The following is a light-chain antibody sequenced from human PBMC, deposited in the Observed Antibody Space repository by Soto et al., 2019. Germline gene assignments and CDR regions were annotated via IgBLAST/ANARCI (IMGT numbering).Light chain of an antibody. Sequence: EIVLTQSPATLSLSPGERATLSCSASQSVRSYLAWYQQKPGQVPRLLIYDASKRATGITARFSGSGSWTDFPLTINSLEPEYVALYDCEQCSNWPFTFGGGTKVDIK. J-gene: IGKJ3*01. CDR1: QSVRSY. V-gene: IGKV3-11*01. CDR3: EQCSNWPFT. CDR2: DAS.